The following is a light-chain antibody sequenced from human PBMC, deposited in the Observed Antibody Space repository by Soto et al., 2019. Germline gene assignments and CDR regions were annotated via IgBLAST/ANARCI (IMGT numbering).Light chain of an antibody. CDR2: DAS. J-gene: IGKJ4*01. V-gene: IGKV3-11*01. Sequence: EIVLTQSPGTLSLSPGERATLSCRASQSVSSYLAWYQQKPGQAPRLLIYDASSRATGIPARFSGSGSGTDFTLTITSLEPEDFAVYYCQQRSNWPSTFGGGTKVEI. CDR1: QSVSSY. CDR3: QQRSNWPST.